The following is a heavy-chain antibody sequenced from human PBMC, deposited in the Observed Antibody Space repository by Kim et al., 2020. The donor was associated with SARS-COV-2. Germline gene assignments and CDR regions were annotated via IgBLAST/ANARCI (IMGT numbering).Heavy chain of an antibody. D-gene: IGHD6-13*01. CDR3: ASGLGVRTIAAAGRFDY. J-gene: IGHJ4*02. V-gene: IGHV7-4-1*02. Sequence: ASVKVSCKASGYTFTSYAMNWVRQAPGQGLEWMGWINTNTGNPTYAQGFTGRFVFSLDTSVSTAYLQISSLKAEDTAVYYCASGLGVRTIAAAGRFDYWGQGTLVTVSS. CDR2: INTNTGNP. CDR1: GYTFTSYA.